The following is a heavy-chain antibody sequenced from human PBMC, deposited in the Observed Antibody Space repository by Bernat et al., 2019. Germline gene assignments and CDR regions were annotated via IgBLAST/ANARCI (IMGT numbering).Heavy chain of an antibody. D-gene: IGHD3-10*01. Sequence: QVQLQESGPGLVKPSGTLSLTCAVSGGSISSSNWWSWVRRPPGKGLEWIGEIYHSGSTNYNPSLKSRVTISVDKSKNQFSLKPSSVTAADTAVYYCARIDWGWYGEEGYYYYYGMDVWGQGTTVTVSS. V-gene: IGHV4-4*02. J-gene: IGHJ6*02. CDR2: IYHSGST. CDR1: GGSISSSNW. CDR3: ARIDWGWYGEEGYYYYYGMDV.